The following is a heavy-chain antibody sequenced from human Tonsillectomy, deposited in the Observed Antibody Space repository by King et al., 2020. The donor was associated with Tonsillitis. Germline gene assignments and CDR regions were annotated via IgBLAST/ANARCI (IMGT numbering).Heavy chain of an antibody. CDR2: ISSSSSYI. D-gene: IGHD2-15*01. J-gene: IGHJ4*02. CDR3: ARTYCSGGSCYWYYFDY. Sequence: VQLVESGGGLVQPGGSLRLSCAASGFTLSSYSMNWVRQAPGKGLEWISCISSSSSYIYYADSVKGRFTISRDNAKNSLYLQMNSLRAEDTAVYYCARTYCSGGSCYWYYFDYWGQGTLVTVSS. V-gene: IGHV3-48*04. CDR1: GFTLSSYS.